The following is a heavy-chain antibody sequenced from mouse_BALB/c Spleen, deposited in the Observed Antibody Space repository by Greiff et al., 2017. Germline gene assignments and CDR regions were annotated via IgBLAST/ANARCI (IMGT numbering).Heavy chain of an antibody. CDR1: GYSITSDYA. J-gene: IGHJ4*01. CDR2: ISYSGST. V-gene: IGHV3-2*02. D-gene: IGHD1-1*01. Sequence: EVKLVESGPGLVKPSQSLSLTCTVTGYSITSDYAWNWIRQFPGNKLEWMGYISYSGSTSYNPSLKSRISITRDTSKNQFFLQLNSVTTEDTATYYCARSLLFITTVKGYAMDYWGQGTSVTVSS. CDR3: ARSLLFITTVKGYAMDY.